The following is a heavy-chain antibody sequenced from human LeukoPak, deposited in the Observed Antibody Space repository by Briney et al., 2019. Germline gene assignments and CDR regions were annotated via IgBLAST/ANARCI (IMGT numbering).Heavy chain of an antibody. CDR3: ARDAGTFNY. J-gene: IGHJ4*02. V-gene: IGHV3-48*01. CDR1: GFTFSSYS. D-gene: IGHD1-26*01. CDR2: ISSSSTSI. Sequence: GGCLRLSCAASGFTFSSYSMNWVRQAPGTGLEWVSYISSSSTSIYYADSVKGRFTISRDNAKNSLSLQMNSLRAEDTAVYYCARDAGTFNYWGQGTLVTVSS.